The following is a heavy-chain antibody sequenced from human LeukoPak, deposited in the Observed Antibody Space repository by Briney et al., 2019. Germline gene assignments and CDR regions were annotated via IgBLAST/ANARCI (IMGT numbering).Heavy chain of an antibody. D-gene: IGHD2-15*01. V-gene: IGHV1-69*06. CDR1: GGTFSSYA. CDR3: ARAPRLLRWFDP. CDR2: IIPIFGTA. Sequence: GASVKVSCKAPGGTFSSYAISWVRQAPGQGLEWMGGIIPIFGTANYAQKFQGRVTITADKSTSTAYMELSSLRSEDTAVYYCARAPRLLRWFDPWGQGTLVTVSS. J-gene: IGHJ5*02.